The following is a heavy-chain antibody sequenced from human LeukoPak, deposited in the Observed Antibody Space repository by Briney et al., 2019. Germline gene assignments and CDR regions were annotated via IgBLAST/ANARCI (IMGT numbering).Heavy chain of an antibody. CDR2: INEDGSDK. Sequence: GGSLRLSCAASGFTFSTYWMSWVRQAPGKGLEWVANINEDGSDKYHVDSVKGRFTISRDNAKNSLYLQMNSLRAEDTAVYYCARGGSSSWYSGYYYYYMDVWGKGTTVTVSS. D-gene: IGHD6-13*01. V-gene: IGHV3-7*03. J-gene: IGHJ6*03. CDR3: ARGGSSSWYSGYYYYYMDV. CDR1: GFTFSTYW.